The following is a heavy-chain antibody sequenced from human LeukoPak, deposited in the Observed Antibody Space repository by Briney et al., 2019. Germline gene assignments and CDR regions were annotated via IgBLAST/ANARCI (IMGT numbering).Heavy chain of an antibody. CDR3: AKAPSGGSWRFDY. Sequence: GGSLRLSCAASGFTFSSYGMHWVRQAPGKGLEWVAFIRYDGSNKYNADSVKGRFTISRDNSKNTLYLQMNSLRAEDTAVYYCAKAPSGGSWRFDYWGQGTLVTVSS. CDR1: GFTFSSYG. D-gene: IGHD2-15*01. J-gene: IGHJ4*02. V-gene: IGHV3-30*02. CDR2: IRYDGSNK.